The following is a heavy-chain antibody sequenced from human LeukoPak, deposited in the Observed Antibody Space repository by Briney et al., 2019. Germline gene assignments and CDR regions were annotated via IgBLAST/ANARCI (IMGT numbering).Heavy chain of an antibody. CDR3: ARVTTLATPGSELQPFDY. CDR1: GYTFTSYG. Sequence: ASVKVSCKASGYTFTSYGISWVRQAPGHGLEWMGWISAYNGNTNYAQKLQGRVTMTTDTSTSTAYMELRSLRSDDTAVYYCARVTTLATPGSELQPFDYWGQGTLVTVSS. D-gene: IGHD2/OR15-2a*01. V-gene: IGHV1-18*01. CDR2: ISAYNGNT. J-gene: IGHJ4*02.